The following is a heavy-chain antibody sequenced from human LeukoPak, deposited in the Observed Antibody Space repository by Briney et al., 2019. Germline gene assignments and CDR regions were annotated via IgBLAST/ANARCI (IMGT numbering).Heavy chain of an antibody. Sequence: GGSLRLSCAASGFTFSSYAMIWVRQAPGKGLEWVSAISGSGGSTYYADSVKGRFTISRDNSKNTLYLQMNSLRAEDTAVYYCAKDQDYDFWSGYYGLYNWFDPWGQGTLVTVSS. J-gene: IGHJ5*02. CDR3: AKDQDYDFWSGYYGLYNWFDP. CDR1: GFTFSSYA. D-gene: IGHD3-3*01. V-gene: IGHV3-23*01. CDR2: ISGSGGST.